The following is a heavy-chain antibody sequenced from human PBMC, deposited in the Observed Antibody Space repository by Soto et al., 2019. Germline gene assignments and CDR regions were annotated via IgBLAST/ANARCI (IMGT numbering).Heavy chain of an antibody. D-gene: IGHD3-10*01. CDR2: ISYDGSNK. CDR3: AKGSYGSGSLYYFDY. J-gene: IGHJ4*02. Sequence: ALRLSCAASGFTFSSYGMHWVRQAPGKGLEWVAVISYDGSNKYYADSVKGRFTISRDNSKNTLYLQMNSLRAEDTAVYYCAKGSYGSGSLYYFDYWGQGTLVTVSS. CDR1: GFTFSSYG. V-gene: IGHV3-30*18.